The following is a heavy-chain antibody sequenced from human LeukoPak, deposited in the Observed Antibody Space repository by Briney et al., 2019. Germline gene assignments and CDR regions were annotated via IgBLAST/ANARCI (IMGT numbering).Heavy chain of an antibody. CDR3: VIDLGDYNDF. CDR1: GITFSSYW. V-gene: IGHV3-74*01. Sequence: GGSLRLSCAVSGITFSSYWMHWVRQDPGRGLLWVSRINTQGTYTNYADSVKGRFTISRDNAKNTLYLQTSSLRADDTAVYYCVIDLGDYNDFWGQGTLVSVSS. D-gene: IGHD2-15*01. CDR2: INTQGTYT. J-gene: IGHJ4*02.